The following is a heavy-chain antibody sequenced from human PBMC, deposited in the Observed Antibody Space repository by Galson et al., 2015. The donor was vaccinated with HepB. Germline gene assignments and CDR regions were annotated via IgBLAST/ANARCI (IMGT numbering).Heavy chain of an antibody. CDR2: ISNGGVTT. Sequence: SLRLSCAASRFTFSSYAMSWVRQAPGKGLEWVSVISNGGVTTYYADSVKGRFIISRDNSKNTLYLQMNSLRAEDTALYYCAKAYGAAASPSYFDHWGQGTLVTVSS. J-gene: IGHJ4*02. CDR1: RFTFSSYA. CDR3: AKAYGAAASPSYFDH. D-gene: IGHD6-13*01. V-gene: IGHV3-23*01.